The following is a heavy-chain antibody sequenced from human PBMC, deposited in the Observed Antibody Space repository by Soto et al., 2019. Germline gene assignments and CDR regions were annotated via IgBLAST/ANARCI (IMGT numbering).Heavy chain of an antibody. Sequence: QVQLVQSGAEVKKPGSSVKVSCKASGGTFSTYGITWVRQASGQGLEWMGGIIPISGSIKFAQKLQGRLTIIADESTSTVYMELSSLPSEDTAVYYCASRERVDAFDVWGQGTMVTVSS. CDR2: IIPISGSI. CDR3: ASRERVDAFDV. D-gene: IGHD1-26*01. V-gene: IGHV1-69*01. J-gene: IGHJ3*01. CDR1: GGTFSTYG.